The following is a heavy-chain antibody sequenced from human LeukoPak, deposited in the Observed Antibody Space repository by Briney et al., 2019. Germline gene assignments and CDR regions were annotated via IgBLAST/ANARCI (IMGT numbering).Heavy chain of an antibody. CDR1: GGSISSGDYY. D-gene: IGHD5-18*01. Sequence: SQTLSLTCTISGGSISSGDYYWSWIRQPPGKGLEWIGYIYYSGSTYYNPSLKSRVTISVDTSKNQFSLKLSSVTAADTAVYYCASVVDTAAFDIWGQGTMVTVSS. CDR2: IYYSGST. CDR3: ASVVDTAAFDI. J-gene: IGHJ3*02. V-gene: IGHV4-30-4*08.